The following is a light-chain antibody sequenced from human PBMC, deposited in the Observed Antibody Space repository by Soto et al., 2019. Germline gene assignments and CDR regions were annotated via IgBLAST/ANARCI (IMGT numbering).Light chain of an antibody. V-gene: IGLV2-14*01. CDR2: EVS. CDR1: SSDVGGNKY. Sequence: QSVLTQPPSASGTAGQGVTISCSGTSSDVGGNKYVSWYQQHPGEAPKLMIYEVSNRPSGVSNRFSGSKSGNTASLTISGLQAEDEADYYCSSYTSSSTYVFGTGTKVTVL. CDR3: SSYTSSSTYV. J-gene: IGLJ1*01.